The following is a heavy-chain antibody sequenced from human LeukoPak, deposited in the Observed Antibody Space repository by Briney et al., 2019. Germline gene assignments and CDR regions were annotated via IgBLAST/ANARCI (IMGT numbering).Heavy chain of an antibody. Sequence: PGGSLRLSCAASGFTFSGYWMHWVRQAPGKGLVWISRINSDGSTTNYADSVNGRFTISRDNAKNTLYLQMNSLRAEDTAVYYCARDPTMIVVPYFDYWGQGTLVTVSS. J-gene: IGHJ4*02. D-gene: IGHD3-22*01. CDR2: INSDGSTT. CDR1: GFTFSGYW. CDR3: ARDPTMIVVPYFDY. V-gene: IGHV3-74*01.